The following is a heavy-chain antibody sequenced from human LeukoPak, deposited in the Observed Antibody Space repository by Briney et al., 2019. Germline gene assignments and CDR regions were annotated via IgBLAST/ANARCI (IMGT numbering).Heavy chain of an antibody. D-gene: IGHD3-3*01. J-gene: IGHJ4*02. Sequence: KPSETLYLTCTVSGGSISSSSYSWGWIRQPPGKGLEWIGSIYYSGTTYYNPSLKSRVTISVDTSKIQFSLKLSSVAATDTAVYFCARLRFDFWSGYTHPYFDYWGQGTLVTVSS. V-gene: IGHV4-39*01. CDR3: ARLRFDFWSGYTHPYFDY. CDR1: GGSISSSSYS. CDR2: IYYSGTT.